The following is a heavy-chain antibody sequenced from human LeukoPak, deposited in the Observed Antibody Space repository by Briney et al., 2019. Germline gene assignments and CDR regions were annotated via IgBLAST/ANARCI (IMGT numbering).Heavy chain of an antibody. CDR1: GFTFSSYG. Sequence: GGSLRLSCAASGFTFSSYGMHWVRQASGKGLQWVGRIRSKANSYATSYAASVKGRFTISRDDSKHTAYLQMNSLKTEDTAVYYCTRVVSEDCSGGSCYPPLDYWGQGTLVTVSS. CDR3: TRVVSEDCSGGSCYPPLDY. CDR2: IRSKANSYAT. V-gene: IGHV3-73*01. J-gene: IGHJ4*02. D-gene: IGHD2-15*01.